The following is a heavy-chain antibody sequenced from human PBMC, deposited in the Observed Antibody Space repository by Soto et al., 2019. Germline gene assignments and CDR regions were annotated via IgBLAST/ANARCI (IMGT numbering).Heavy chain of an antibody. V-gene: IGHV4-4*02. J-gene: IGHJ6*04. CDR2: IYHSGST. CDR1: SGSISSSNW. D-gene: IGHD3-16*02. CDR3: ATIRPDYIWGSYRYTTMDV. Sequence: PSETLSLTCAVSSGSISSSNWWSWVRQPPGKGLEWIGEIYHSGSTNYNPSLKSRVTISVDKSKNQFSLKLSSVTAADTAVYYCATIRPDYIWGSYRYTTMDVWGKGTTVTVSS.